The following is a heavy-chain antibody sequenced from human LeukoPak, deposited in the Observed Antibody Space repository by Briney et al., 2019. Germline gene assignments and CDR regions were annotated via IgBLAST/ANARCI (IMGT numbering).Heavy chain of an antibody. J-gene: IGHJ4*02. CDR3: ARAGSSSGYYYVDY. V-gene: IGHV4-31*03. D-gene: IGHD3-22*01. Sequence: SETLSLTCTVSGGSISSGGYYWSWIPQHPGKGLEWIGYIYYSGSTYYNPSLKSRVTISVDTSKNQFSLKLSSVTAADTAVYYCARAGSSSGYYYVDYWGQGTLVTVSS. CDR2: IYYSGST. CDR1: GGSISSGGYY.